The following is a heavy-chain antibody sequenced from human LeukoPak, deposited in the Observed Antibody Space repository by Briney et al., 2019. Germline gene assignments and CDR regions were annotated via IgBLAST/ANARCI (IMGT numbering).Heavy chain of an antibody. D-gene: IGHD3-10*01. V-gene: IGHV4-39*01. CDR2: NYYAGGT. CDR3: ARGLGESEYYYYGMDV. J-gene: IGHJ6*02. CDR1: GGSISSSSYY. Sequence: SETLSLTCTVSGGSISSSSYYWGWIRQPPGRGLDWIVTNYYAGGTYYNPSLKSRVTISVDTSKNQFSLRLSSVTAADTAVYYCARGLGESEYYYYGMDVWGQGTTVTVSS.